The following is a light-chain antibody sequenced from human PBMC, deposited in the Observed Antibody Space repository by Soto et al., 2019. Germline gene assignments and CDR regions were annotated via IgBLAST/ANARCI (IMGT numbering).Light chain of an antibody. CDR3: QQYGSSL. V-gene: IGKV3-20*01. J-gene: IGKJ3*01. CDR1: QSVSSSY. Sequence: EIVLTQSPGTLSLSPGERATLSCRASQSVSSSYLAWYQQKPGQAPRLLIYGASSRATGIPDRFSGSGSGTDFTLSISQLEPEDFSLYYCQQYGSSLFGPGTKVDIK. CDR2: GAS.